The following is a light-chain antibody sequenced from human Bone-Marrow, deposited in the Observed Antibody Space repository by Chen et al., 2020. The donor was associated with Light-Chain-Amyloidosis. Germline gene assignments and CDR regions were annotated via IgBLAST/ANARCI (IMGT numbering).Light chain of an antibody. CDR2: EDD. CDR3: QSYQGSSQGV. J-gene: IGLJ3*02. V-gene: IGLV6-57*01. CDR1: SGNIATNY. Sequence: NFMLTQPHSVSESPGKTVIISCTRSSGNIATNYVQWYQQRPGSSPTTVIYEDDQRPSGVPDRVYGSIDRSSTSASLTISGLKTEDEADYDCQSYQGSSQGVFGGGTKLTVL.